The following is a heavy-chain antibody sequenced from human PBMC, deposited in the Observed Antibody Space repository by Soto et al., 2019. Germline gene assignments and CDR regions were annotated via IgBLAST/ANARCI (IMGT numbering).Heavy chain of an antibody. CDR2: INPNSGGT. V-gene: IGHV1-2*04. Sequence: ASVKVSCKASGYTFTSYYMHWVRQAPGQGLEWMGWINPNSGGTNYAQKFQGWVTMTRDTSISTAYMDPVDTATYYCARIPVAGTLVDYWGQGTLVTVSS. D-gene: IGHD6-19*01. CDR1: GYTFTSYY. J-gene: IGHJ4*02. CDR3: AGTLVDY.